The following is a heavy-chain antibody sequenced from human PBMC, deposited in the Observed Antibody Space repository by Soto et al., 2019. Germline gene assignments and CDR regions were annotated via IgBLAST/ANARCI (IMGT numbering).Heavy chain of an antibody. Sequence: GGSLRLSCAASGFTFSDYYMTWIRQAPGKGLEWVSYIGSGGGSIYYADSVKGRFTISSDNAKSSPYLQMNSLRTEDTAVYYCTTDSYSTIIIARFDYWGNGTLVTVSS. CDR1: GFTFSDYY. CDR3: TTDSYSTIIIARFDY. D-gene: IGHD3-22*01. J-gene: IGHJ4*01. V-gene: IGHV3-11*01. CDR2: IGSGGGSI.